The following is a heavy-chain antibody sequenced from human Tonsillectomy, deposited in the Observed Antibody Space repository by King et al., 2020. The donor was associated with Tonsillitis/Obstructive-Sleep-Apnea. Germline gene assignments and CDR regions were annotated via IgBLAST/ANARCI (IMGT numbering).Heavy chain of an antibody. V-gene: IGHV3-23*01. CDR2: ISGSGIST. CDR1: GFTFSSYA. CDR3: AKDLRDIVATTLDY. J-gene: IGHJ4*02. D-gene: IGHD5-12*01. Sequence: VQLLVSGGGLVQPGGSLRLSCAASGFTFSSYAMSWVRQAPGKGLEWVSLISGSGISTYYADSVKGRFTISRDNSKNTLYLQMNSLRAEDTAVYYCAKDLRDIVATTLDYWGQGTLVSVSS.